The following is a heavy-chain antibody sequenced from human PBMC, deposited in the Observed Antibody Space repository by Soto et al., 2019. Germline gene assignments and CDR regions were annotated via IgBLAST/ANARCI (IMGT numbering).Heavy chain of an antibody. CDR3: ARGRVTTVTTYFDY. CDR1: GYTLTHYH. Sequence: KGSRKASGYTLTHYHMPRGGQAPGQGLEWMGIINPSGGSTSYAQKFQGRVTMTRDTSTSTVYMELSSLRSEDTAVYYCARGRVTTVTTYFDYWGQGTLVTVSS. V-gene: IGHV1-46*01. CDR2: INPSGGST. J-gene: IGHJ4*02. D-gene: IGHD4-17*01.